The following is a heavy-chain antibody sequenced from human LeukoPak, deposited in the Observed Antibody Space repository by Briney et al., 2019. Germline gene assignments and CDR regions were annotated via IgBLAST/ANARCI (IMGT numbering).Heavy chain of an antibody. V-gene: IGHV3-48*04. Sequence: GGSLRLSCAASGFTFSSYSMNWVRQAPGKGLEWVSYISSSGSTIYYADSVKGRFTISRDNAKNSLYLQMNSLRAEDTAVYYCAREVGSGSYVYYYMDVWGKGTTVTISS. D-gene: IGHD3-10*01. CDR3: AREVGSGSYVYYYMDV. CDR1: GFTFSSYS. CDR2: ISSSGSTI. J-gene: IGHJ6*03.